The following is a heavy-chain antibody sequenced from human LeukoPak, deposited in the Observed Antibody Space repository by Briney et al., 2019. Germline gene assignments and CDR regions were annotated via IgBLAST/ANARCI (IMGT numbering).Heavy chain of an antibody. J-gene: IGHJ4*02. CDR3: SRHEDTIDY. CDR1: GFTFSDSG. CDR2: IRSKTNTYAT. V-gene: IGHV3-73*01. Sequence: GGSLRLSCAASGFTFSDSGIHWVRQASGRGLEWLGHIRSKTNTYATAYAASVQGRFTISRDDSKNTAYLQMNRLKTEDTAMYYCSRHEDTIDYWGQGTLVTVSS.